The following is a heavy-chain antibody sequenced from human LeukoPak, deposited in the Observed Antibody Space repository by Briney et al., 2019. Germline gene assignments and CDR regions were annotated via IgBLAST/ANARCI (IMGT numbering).Heavy chain of an antibody. D-gene: IGHD2-2*01. CDR3: AKDQDIVVVPAANDY. Sequence: GGSLRLSCAASGFTFSSYAMHWVRQAPGKGLEWVSAISGSGGSTYYADSVKGRFTISRDNSKNTLYLQMNSLRAEDTAVYYCAKDQDIVVVPAANDYWGQGTLVTVSS. V-gene: IGHV3-23*01. J-gene: IGHJ4*02. CDR1: GFTFSSYA. CDR2: ISGSGGST.